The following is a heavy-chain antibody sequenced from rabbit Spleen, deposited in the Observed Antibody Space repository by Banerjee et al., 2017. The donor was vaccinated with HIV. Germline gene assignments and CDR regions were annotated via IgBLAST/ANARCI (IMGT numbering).Heavy chain of an antibody. D-gene: IGHD3-1*01. Sequence: QSLEESGGDLVKPGASLTLTCTASGFSFTNNDVMCWVRQAPGKGLEWIACIYVGSTAGTDYASWAKGRFTISKTSSTTVTLQMTSLTVADTATYFCARGSWSNGGFYGYHGLDLWGPGTLVTVS. J-gene: IGHJ4*01. CDR1: GFSFTNNDV. V-gene: IGHV1S40*01. CDR3: ARGSWSNGGFYGYHGLDL. CDR2: IYVGSTAGT.